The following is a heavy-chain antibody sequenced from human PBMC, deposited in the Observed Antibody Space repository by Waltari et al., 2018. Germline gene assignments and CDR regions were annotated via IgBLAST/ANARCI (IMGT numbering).Heavy chain of an antibody. CDR3: SCRALNYDFWSGPDAFDI. CDR1: GGTFSSYA. V-gene: IGHV1-69*04. Sequence: QVQLVQSGAEVKKPGSSVKVSCKASGGTFSSYAISWVRQAPGQGIEWMGGIIPILGIANYAQKFQGRVTITADESTSTAYMELSSLRSEDTAVYYCSCRALNYDFWSGPDAFDIWGQGTMVTVSS. D-gene: IGHD3-3*01. J-gene: IGHJ3*02. CDR2: IIPILGIA.